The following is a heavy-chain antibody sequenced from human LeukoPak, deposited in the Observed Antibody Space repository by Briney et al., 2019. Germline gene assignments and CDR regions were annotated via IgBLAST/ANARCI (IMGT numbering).Heavy chain of an antibody. CDR1: GFTFSSYS. V-gene: IGHV3-21*04. J-gene: IGHJ3*02. CDR2: ISSSSSYI. CDR3: ARFWLVHGVYAFDI. Sequence: GGSLRLSCAASGFTFSSYSMNWVRQAPGKGLEWVSSISSSSSYIYYADSVKGRFTISRDNAKNSLYLQMNSLRAEDTAVYYCARFWLVHGVYAFDIWGQGTMVTVSS. D-gene: IGHD6-19*01.